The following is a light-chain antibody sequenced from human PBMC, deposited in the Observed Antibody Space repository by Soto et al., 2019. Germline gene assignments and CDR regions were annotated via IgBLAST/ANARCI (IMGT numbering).Light chain of an antibody. CDR3: QAYDSSVREVL. Sequence: QSVLTQPPSVSGAPGQRVTISCTGSSSNIGAGYDVHWYQQLPGTAPKLLIYGNINRPSGVPDRFSGSKSGTSASLAITGLQADDEADYYCQAYDSSVREVLFGGGTKLTVL. CDR2: GNI. J-gene: IGLJ2*01. CDR1: SSNIGAGYD. V-gene: IGLV1-40*01.